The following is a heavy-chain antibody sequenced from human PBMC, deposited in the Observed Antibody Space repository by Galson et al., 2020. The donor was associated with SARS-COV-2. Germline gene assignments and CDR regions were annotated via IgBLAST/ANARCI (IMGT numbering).Heavy chain of an antibody. Sequence: ASATLSLTCTVSGGSISSGGYYWSWIRQHPGKGLEWIGYIYYSGSTYYNPSLKSRVTISVDTSKNQFSLKLSSVTAADTAVDYCARDRAYDILTGYQPYNWFDPWGQGTLVTVSS. J-gene: IGHJ5*02. CDR2: IYYSGST. CDR3: ARDRAYDILTGYQPYNWFDP. D-gene: IGHD3-9*01. V-gene: IGHV4-31*03. CDR1: GGSISSGGYY.